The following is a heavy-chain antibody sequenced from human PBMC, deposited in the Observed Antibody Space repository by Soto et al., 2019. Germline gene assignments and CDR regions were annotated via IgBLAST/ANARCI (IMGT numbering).Heavy chain of an antibody. CDR1: GGSFSGYY. CDR3: GRGPDLRFRYYFDY. V-gene: IGHV4-34*01. Sequence: SETLSLTCAVYGGSFSGYYWSWIRQPPGKGLEWIGEINHSGSTNYNPSLKSRVTISVDTSKNHFSLKLSSVTAADTAVYYCGRGPDLRFRYYFDYGGQGTLVTVSS. D-gene: IGHD3-3*01. CDR2: INHSGST. J-gene: IGHJ4*02.